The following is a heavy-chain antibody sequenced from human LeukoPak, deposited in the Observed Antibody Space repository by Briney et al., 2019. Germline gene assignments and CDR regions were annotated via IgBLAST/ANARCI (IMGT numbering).Heavy chain of an antibody. J-gene: IGHJ4*02. CDR3: ARRVGGNYLTYFDY. D-gene: IGHD4/OR15-4a*01. Sequence: SETLSLTCTVSGVSISSGGYYWTWIRQHPGKGLEWIGYMYYSGSTDYNPSLKSRLTISLDTSKNQFSLKLSSVTAADTAVYYCARRVGGNYLTYFDYWAQGTLVTVSS. CDR2: MYYSGST. V-gene: IGHV4-31*03. CDR1: GVSISSGGYY.